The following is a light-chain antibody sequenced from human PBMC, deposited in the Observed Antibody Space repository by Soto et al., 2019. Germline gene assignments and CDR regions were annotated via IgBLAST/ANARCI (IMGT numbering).Light chain of an antibody. V-gene: IGLV2-14*01. Sequence: QSVLTQPASVSGSPGQSITISCTGTSSDVGGYNYVSWYQQHPGKAPKLMIYDVSNRPSGVSNRFSGSKSGNTASLTISGLQAEDEADYYCSSYTSSTPRHFGTGTKVTVL. CDR3: SSYTSSTPRH. CDR1: SSDVGGYNY. J-gene: IGLJ1*01. CDR2: DVS.